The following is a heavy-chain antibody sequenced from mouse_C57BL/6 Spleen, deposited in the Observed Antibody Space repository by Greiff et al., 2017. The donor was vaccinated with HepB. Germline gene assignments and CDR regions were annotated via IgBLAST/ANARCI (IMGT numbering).Heavy chain of an antibody. V-gene: IGHV5-4*03. J-gene: IGHJ1*03. CDR1: GFTFSSYA. Sequence: EVKLMESGGGLVKPGGSLKLSCAASGFTFSSYALSWVRQTPEKRLEWVATISDGGSYTYYPDNVKGRFTISRDNAKNNLYLQMSHLKSEDTAMYYCARRKYYYSNWYFDVWGTGTTVTVSS. CDR2: ISDGGSYT. CDR3: ARRKYYYSNWYFDV. D-gene: IGHD2-5*01.